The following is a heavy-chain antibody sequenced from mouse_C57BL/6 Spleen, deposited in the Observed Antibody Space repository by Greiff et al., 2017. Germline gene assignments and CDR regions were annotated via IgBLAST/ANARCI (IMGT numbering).Heavy chain of an antibody. CDR2: IYPGDGDT. CDR1: GYAFSSYW. J-gene: IGHJ1*03. D-gene: IGHD1-1*01. CDR3: ARGLYYYDSSPYWYFDV. V-gene: IGHV1-80*01. Sequence: VQGVESGAELVKPGASVKISCKASGYAFSSYWMNWVKQRPGKGLEWSGQIYPGDGDTNYNGKVKGKATLPADNSSSTAYMQLSSLTSEDSAVYFCARGLYYYDSSPYWYFDVWGTGTTVTVSS.